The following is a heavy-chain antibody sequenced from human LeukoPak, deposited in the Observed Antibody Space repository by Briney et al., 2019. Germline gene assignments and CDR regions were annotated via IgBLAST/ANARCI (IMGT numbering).Heavy chain of an antibody. V-gene: IGHV4-39*07. CDR2: AYYNGET. J-gene: IGHJ5*02. D-gene: IGHD3-22*01. CDR1: GGSIISDSYY. CDR3: ARDSRYDSSGHAP. Sequence: PSETLSLTCTVSGGSIISDSYYWAWIRQPPGKGLEWIGSAYYNGETYYNPSLKSRVTISVDTSKSQFSLKLTSVTAADTAIYLCARDSRYDSSGHAPWGQGSLVTVSS.